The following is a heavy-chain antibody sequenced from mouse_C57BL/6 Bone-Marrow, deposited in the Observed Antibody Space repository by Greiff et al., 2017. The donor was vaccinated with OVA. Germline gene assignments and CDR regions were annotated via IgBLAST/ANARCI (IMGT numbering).Heavy chain of an antibody. CDR1: GFTFSDYG. CDR2: ISSGSSTI. Sequence: EVKLVESGGGLVKPGGSLKLSCAASGFTFSDYGMHWVRQAPEKGLEWVAYISSGSSTIYYADTVKGRFTISRDNATNTLFLQMTSLRSEDTAMYYCAITDCSSYSFGCWGQVTTLSVSS. CDR3: AITDCSSYSFGC. V-gene: IGHV5-17*01. J-gene: IGHJ2*01. D-gene: IGHD1-1*01.